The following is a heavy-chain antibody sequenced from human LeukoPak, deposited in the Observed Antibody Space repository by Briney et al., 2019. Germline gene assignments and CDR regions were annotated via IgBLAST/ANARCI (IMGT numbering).Heavy chain of an antibody. CDR2: ISGSGGST. CDR1: GFTFSSYA. Sequence: QPGGSLRLSCAASGFTFSSYAMSWVRQAPGKGLEWVSAISGSGGSTYYADSVKGRFTISRDNAKNSLYLEMNSLRAEDTAVYYCARESRAKGNTFDIWGQGTMVTVSS. V-gene: IGHV3-23*01. J-gene: IGHJ3*02. D-gene: IGHD2/OR15-2a*01. CDR3: ARESRAKGNTFDI.